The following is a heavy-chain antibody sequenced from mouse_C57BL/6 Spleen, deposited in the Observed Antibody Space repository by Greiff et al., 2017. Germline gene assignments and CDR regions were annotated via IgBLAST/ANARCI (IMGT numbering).Heavy chain of an antibody. CDR2: ISNGGGST. J-gene: IGHJ2*01. Sequence: EVQRVESGGGLVQPGGSLKLSCAASGFTFSDYYMYWVRQTPEKRLEWVAYISNGGGSTYYPDTVKGRFTISRDNAKNTLYLQMSRLKSEDTAMYYCARHSQDHFDYWGQGTTLTVSS. CDR1: GFTFSDYY. D-gene: IGHD3-2*02. V-gene: IGHV5-12*01. CDR3: ARHSQDHFDY.